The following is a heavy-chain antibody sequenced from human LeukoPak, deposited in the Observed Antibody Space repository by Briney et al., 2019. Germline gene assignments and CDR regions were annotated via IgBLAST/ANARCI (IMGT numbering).Heavy chain of an antibody. CDR2: IYYSGST. V-gene: IGHV4-59*01. CDR1: GGSISSYY. Sequence: SETLSLTCTVSGGSISSYYWSWIRQPPGKGLEWLGYIYYSGSTNYNPSLKSRVTISVDTSKNQFSLKLSSVTAADTAVYYCARRPSGSGSYGFDPWGQGTLVTASS. D-gene: IGHD3-10*01. J-gene: IGHJ5*02. CDR3: ARRPSGSGSYGFDP.